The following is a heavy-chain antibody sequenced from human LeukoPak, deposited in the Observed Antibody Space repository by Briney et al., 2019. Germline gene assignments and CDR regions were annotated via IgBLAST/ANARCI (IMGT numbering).Heavy chain of an antibody. CDR1: GGPFSGYY. CDR2: INHSGST. J-gene: IGHJ5*02. Sequence: SETLSLTCAVYGGPFSGYYWSWIRQPPGKGLEWIGEINHSGSTNYNPSLKSRVTISVDTSKNQFSLKLSSVTAADTAVYYCARGDDFWSGYNWFDPWGQGTLVTVSS. V-gene: IGHV4-34*01. D-gene: IGHD3-3*01. CDR3: ARGDDFWSGYNWFDP.